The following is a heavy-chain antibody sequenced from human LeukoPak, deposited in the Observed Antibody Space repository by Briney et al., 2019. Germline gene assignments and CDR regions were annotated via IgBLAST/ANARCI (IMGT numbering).Heavy chain of an antibody. CDR3: LKDETGSSWYN. CDR2: IGGSGTGT. V-gene: IGHV3-23*01. Sequence: GGSLRLSCAASRFIFSSYYMSWVRQAPGKGLELVSAIGGSGTGTHYADSVKGRFTISRDNSKNTLYLQMNSLRAEDTAIYYCLKDETGSSWYNWGQGTLVTVSS. D-gene: IGHD6-13*01. J-gene: IGHJ4*02. CDR1: RFIFSSYY.